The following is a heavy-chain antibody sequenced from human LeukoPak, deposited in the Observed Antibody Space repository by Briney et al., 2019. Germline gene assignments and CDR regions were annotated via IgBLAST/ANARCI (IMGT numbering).Heavy chain of an antibody. V-gene: IGHV5-51*01. CDR3: ARHPYSSGWYGDY. J-gene: IGHJ4*02. Sequence: ESLKIPCKGSGYSFTSYWIGWVRQMPGKGLEWMGIIYPGDSDTRYSPSFQGQVTISADKSISTAYLQWSSLKASDTAMYYCARHPYSSGWYGDYWGQGTLVTVSS. CDR2: IYPGDSDT. D-gene: IGHD6-19*01. CDR1: GYSFTSYW.